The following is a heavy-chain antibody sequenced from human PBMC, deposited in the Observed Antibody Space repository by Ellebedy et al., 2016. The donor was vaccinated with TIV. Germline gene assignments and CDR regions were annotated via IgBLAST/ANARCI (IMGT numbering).Heavy chain of an antibody. Sequence: GESLKISXAASGFTFSSYSMNWVRQAPGKGLEWVSYISSSSSTIYYADSVKGRFTISGDNAKNSLYLQMNSLRDEDTAVYYCARDRGAAADPFFDYWGQGTLVTVSS. V-gene: IGHV3-48*02. D-gene: IGHD6-13*01. CDR1: GFTFSSYS. CDR3: ARDRGAAADPFFDY. J-gene: IGHJ4*02. CDR2: ISSSSSTI.